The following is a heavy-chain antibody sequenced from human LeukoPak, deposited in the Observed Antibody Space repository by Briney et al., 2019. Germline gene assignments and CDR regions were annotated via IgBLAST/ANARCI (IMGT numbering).Heavy chain of an antibody. V-gene: IGHV1-46*01. J-gene: IGHJ4*02. Sequence: ASVTVSFKASGYTFTSYYMHWVRQAPGQGPEWMGIINPRGGSTDYAQKFQDRVTITSDTSTSTVYMELNSLRSEDTAVYFCARVGVTAATADYWGQGTLVTVSS. D-gene: IGHD6-25*01. CDR1: GYTFTSYY. CDR2: INPRGGST. CDR3: ARVGVTAATADY.